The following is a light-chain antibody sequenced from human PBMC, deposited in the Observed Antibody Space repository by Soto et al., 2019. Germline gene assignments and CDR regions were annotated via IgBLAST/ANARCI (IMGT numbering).Light chain of an antibody. Sequence: EIVLTRSPGTLSLSPGERATLSCRASQSVSSSYLAWYQQKPGQAPRLLIYGASSRAAGIPDRFSGSGSGTDFTLTISRLEPEDFAVYYCQQCGSSPLTFGGGTKVEMK. CDR2: GAS. CDR3: QQCGSSPLT. V-gene: IGKV3-20*01. CDR1: QSVSSSY. J-gene: IGKJ4*01.